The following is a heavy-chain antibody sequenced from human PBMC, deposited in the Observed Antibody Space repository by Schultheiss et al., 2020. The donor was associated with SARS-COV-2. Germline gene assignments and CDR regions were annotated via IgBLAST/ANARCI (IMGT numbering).Heavy chain of an antibody. J-gene: IGHJ5*02. D-gene: IGHD4-11*01. CDR1: GYTFTSYD. CDR3: ARSTSDYSNYWHPYNWFDP. CDR2: MNPNSGNT. V-gene: IGHV1-8*01. Sequence: ASVKVSCKASGYTFTSYDINWVRQATGQGLEWMGWMNPNSGNTGYAQKFQGRVTMTTDTSTSTAYMELRSLRSDDTAVYYCARSTSDYSNYWHPYNWFDPWGQGTLVTVSS.